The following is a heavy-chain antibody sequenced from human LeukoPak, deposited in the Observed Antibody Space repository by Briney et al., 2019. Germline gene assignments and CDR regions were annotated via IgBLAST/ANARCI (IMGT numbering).Heavy chain of an antibody. Sequence: SETLSLTCTVSGGSISGYFWSWIRQPPGKGLEYIGYIYYSESTNYNPSLKSRVTISVDTSKNQFSLKLSSVTAADTAVYYCARDHGSGWTWAYDYWGQGTLVTVSS. CDR1: GGSISGYF. CDR2: IYYSEST. CDR3: ARDHGSGWTWAYDY. V-gene: IGHV4-59*12. D-gene: IGHD6-19*01. J-gene: IGHJ4*02.